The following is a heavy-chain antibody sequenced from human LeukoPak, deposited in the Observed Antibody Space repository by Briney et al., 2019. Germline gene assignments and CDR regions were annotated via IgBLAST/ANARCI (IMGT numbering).Heavy chain of an antibody. CDR3: ANSISYSSGWFGFFDY. CDR2: ISGSGGST. D-gene: IGHD6-19*01. CDR1: GFSFSSYA. J-gene: IGHJ4*02. Sequence: PGGSLRLSCAASGFSFSSYAMSWVRQAPGKGLEWVSSISGSGGSTYSADSVKGLFTISRDNSKNTLYLQMNSLRAEDTAVYYCANSISYSSGWFGFFDYWGQGTLVTVPS. V-gene: IGHV3-23*01.